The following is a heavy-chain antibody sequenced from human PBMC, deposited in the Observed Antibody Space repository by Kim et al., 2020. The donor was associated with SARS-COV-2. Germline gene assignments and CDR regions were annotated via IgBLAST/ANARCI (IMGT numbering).Heavy chain of an antibody. J-gene: IGHJ4*02. D-gene: IGHD1-7*01. Sequence: GGSLRFSCSASGFTFSSYAMEWVRQAPGKGLEYVSAINNNGGSTYYADSVKGRFTISRDNSKYMVYLHMSSLRAEDTAVYYCAANWNYDWWGQGTLVTVSS. CDR3: AANWNYDW. CDR1: GFTFSSYA. CDR2: INNNGGST. V-gene: IGHV3-64D*09.